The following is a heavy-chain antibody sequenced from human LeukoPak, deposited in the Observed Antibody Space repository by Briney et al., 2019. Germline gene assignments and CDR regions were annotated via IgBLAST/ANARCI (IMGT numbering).Heavy chain of an antibody. Sequence: PGGSLRLSCAASGFTFGSYAMHWVRQAPGKGLEWVAVISYDGSNKYYADSVKGRFTISRDTSKNTLYLQMNSLRAEDTAVYYCARAAHRGFSFDYWGQGTLVTVSS. J-gene: IGHJ4*02. D-gene: IGHD3-10*01. V-gene: IGHV3-30*04. CDR1: GFTFGSYA. CDR2: ISYDGSNK. CDR3: ARAAHRGFSFDY.